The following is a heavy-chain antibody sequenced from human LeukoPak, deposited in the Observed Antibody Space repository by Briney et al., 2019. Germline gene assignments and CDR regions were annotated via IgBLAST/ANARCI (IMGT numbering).Heavy chain of an antibody. CDR3: ARAGDSNWANYYYGLDV. CDR1: GYTFTSYH. Sequence: ASVKVSCKASGYTFTSYHIHWVRQAPGQGLEWMGIITPSNGFTTHAQKFQGRLTMTRDTSTSTVYMELNSLTSEATAVYYCARAGDSNWANYYYGLDVWGKGTTVTVSS. CDR2: ITPSNGFT. D-gene: IGHD6-13*01. V-gene: IGHV1-46*01. J-gene: IGHJ6*04.